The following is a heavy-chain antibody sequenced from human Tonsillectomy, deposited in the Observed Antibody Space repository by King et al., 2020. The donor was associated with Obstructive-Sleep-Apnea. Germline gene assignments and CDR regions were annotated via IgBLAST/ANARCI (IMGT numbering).Heavy chain of an antibody. V-gene: IGHV4-4*07. Sequence: VQLQESGPGLVKPSETLSLTCTVSGDAISNYYWGWIRQPAGKGLESSGRMYSNGKTNPNPSLKSRVSMSVDTSKNQFSLRLCSVTAADAAVYYCARQAVAGTLSYFDYWGQGTLVTVSS. J-gene: IGHJ4*02. CDR1: GDAISNYY. CDR3: ARQAVAGTLSYFDY. D-gene: IGHD6-19*01. CDR2: MYSNGKT.